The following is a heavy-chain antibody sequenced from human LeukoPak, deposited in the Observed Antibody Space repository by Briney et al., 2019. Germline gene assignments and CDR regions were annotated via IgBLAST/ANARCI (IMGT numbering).Heavy chain of an antibody. Sequence: ASLRVSCKASGDTFTVYYMHWVRQAPGQGLEWMGWINPNSGGTNYAQKFQGRVTMTRDTSISTAYMELSRLRSDDTAVYYCARDGGSGSYPTSFDYWGQGTLVTVSS. CDR1: GDTFTVYY. CDR3: ARDGGSGSYPTSFDY. D-gene: IGHD3-10*01. V-gene: IGHV1-2*02. CDR2: INPNSGGT. J-gene: IGHJ4*02.